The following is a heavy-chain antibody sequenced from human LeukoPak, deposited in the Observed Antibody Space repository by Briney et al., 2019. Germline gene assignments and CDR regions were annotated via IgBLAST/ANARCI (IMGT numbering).Heavy chain of an antibody. V-gene: IGHV6-1*01. J-gene: IGHJ5*02. Sequence: SQTLSLTCAISGDSVSSNSVTWNWIRQSPSRGLEWLGRTYYRSTWYNDYAVSVRGRITVNPDTSKNQFSLHLNSVTPEDTAVYYCAGRLTQYDCFDPWGQEILVTVSS. CDR1: GDSVSSNSVT. D-gene: IGHD2-2*01. CDR3: AGRLTQYDCFDP. CDR2: TYYRSTWYN.